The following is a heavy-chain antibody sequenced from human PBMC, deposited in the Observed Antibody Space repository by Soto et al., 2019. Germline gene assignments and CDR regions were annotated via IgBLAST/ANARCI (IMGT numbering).Heavy chain of an antibody. D-gene: IGHD4-17*01. CDR2: ISSNGGST. CDR3: ARDGHYGDYLLRKRITGSVWYFDL. Sequence: GGSLRLSCAASGFTFSSYAMHWVRQAPGKGLEYVSAISSNGGSTYYANSVKGRLTMYRDNTKNTLYLQMGSLRAEDMAVYYGARDGHYGDYLLRKRITGSVWYFDLWGRGTLVTVSS. V-gene: IGHV3-64*01. CDR1: GFTFSSYA. J-gene: IGHJ2*01.